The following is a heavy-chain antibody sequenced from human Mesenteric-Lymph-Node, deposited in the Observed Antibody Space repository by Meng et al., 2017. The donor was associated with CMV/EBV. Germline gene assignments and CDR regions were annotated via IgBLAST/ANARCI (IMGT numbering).Heavy chain of an antibody. V-gene: IGHV4-39*01. D-gene: IGHD6-19*01. CDR1: GDSISSFYY. Sequence: QPQLRESGPGQVKPSGTLSLPCTVSGDSISSFYYWGWIRQPPGRGLEWIGSVHYTGSTYYSPSLKSRVTVSVDTSKNQFSLRLTSVTAADTAVYYCARPFPSWQSPRLDPFGAWGQGTLVTVSS. CDR3: ARPFPSWQSPRLDPFGA. CDR2: VHYTGST. J-gene: IGHJ5*02.